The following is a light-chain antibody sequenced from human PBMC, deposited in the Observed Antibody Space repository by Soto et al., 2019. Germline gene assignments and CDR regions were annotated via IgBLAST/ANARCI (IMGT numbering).Light chain of an antibody. J-gene: IGLJ1*01. V-gene: IGLV2-14*01. CDR1: SSALGGYNY. Sequence: QSALTQPASVSGSPGQSITISCTGTSSALGGYNYVSWYQQHPGKAPKLIIYEVSNRPSGVSNRFSGSKSGNTASLTISGLQAEDEADYYCSSYTRSTTLYVFRTGTKLTVL. CDR3: SSYTRSTTLYV. CDR2: EVS.